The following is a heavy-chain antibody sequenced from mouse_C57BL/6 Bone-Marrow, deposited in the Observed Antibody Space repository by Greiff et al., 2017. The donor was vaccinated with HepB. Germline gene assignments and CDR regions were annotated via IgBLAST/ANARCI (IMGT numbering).Heavy chain of an antibody. CDR3: ARAYSLYYFDD. CDR2: ISNLAYSI. V-gene: IGHV5-15*01. CDR1: GFTFSDYG. Sequence: DVKLVESGGGLVQPGGSLKLSCAASGFTFSDYGMAWVRQAPRKGPEWVAFISNLAYSIYYAATVTGRFTISRENAKNTLYLEMGSLRSEDTAMYYCARAYSLYYFDDWGHGTTLTVAS. J-gene: IGHJ2*01.